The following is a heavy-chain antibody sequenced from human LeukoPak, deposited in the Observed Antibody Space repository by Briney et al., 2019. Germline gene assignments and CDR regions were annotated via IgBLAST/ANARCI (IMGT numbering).Heavy chain of an antibody. CDR2: INHSGST. CDR1: GGSFSGYY. Sequence: SETLSLTCTVYGGSFSGYYWSWIRQPPGKGLEWIGEINHSGSTNYNPSLKSRVTISVDTSKNQFSLKLSSVTAADTAVYYCARRRLGYYFDYWGQGTLVTVSS. V-gene: IGHV4-34*01. D-gene: IGHD5-24*01. CDR3: ARRRLGYYFDY. J-gene: IGHJ4*02.